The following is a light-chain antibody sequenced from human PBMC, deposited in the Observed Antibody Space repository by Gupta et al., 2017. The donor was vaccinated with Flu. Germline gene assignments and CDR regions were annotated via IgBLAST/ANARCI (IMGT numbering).Light chain of an antibody. V-gene: IGKV1-5*03. CDR3: QQYRGT. CDR2: RAS. Sequence: MTQSPSTLSASVGDRVTITCRASQSISSWLAWYQQKPGKAPKLLIYRASSLESGVPSRFSGSGSGTEFTLTITGLRPDDFATYYCQQYRGTFGQGTKVEIK. CDR1: QSISSW. J-gene: IGKJ1*01.